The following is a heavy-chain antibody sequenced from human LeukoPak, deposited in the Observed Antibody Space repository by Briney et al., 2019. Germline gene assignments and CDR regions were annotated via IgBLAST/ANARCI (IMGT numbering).Heavy chain of an antibody. V-gene: IGHV4-34*01. CDR1: GGSFSGYY. J-gene: IGHJ4*02. D-gene: IGHD3-22*01. CDR2: INHSGST. CDR3: ARGNLDSSGYIDY. Sequence: SETLSLTCAVYGGSFSGYYWSWIRQPPGKGLGWIGEINHSGSTNYNPSLKSLVIISVDTSKNQFSLKLSSVTGADTAVYYCARGNLDSSGYIDYWGQGTLVTVSS.